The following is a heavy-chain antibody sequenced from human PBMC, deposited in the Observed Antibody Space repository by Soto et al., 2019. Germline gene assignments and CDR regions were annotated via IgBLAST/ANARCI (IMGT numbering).Heavy chain of an antibody. V-gene: IGHV1-3*01. CDR3: ARSIVVVTAADY. CDR1: GYTFTSYA. D-gene: IGHD2-21*02. CDR2: INAGNGNT. J-gene: IGHJ4*01. Sequence: GASVKVSCKASGYTFTSYAMHWVRQAPGQRLEWMGWINAGNGNTKYSQKFQGRVTITRDTSASTAYMELSSLRSEDTAVYYCARSIVVVTAADYWGQGTLVIVSS.